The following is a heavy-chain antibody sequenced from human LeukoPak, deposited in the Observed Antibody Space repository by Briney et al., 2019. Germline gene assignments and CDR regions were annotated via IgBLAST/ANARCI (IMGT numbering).Heavy chain of an antibody. CDR3: ARNSIAAALYYFDY. V-gene: IGHV4-59*01. D-gene: IGHD6-13*01. J-gene: IGHJ4*02. Sequence: SETLSLTCTVSGGSISSYYWSWIRQPPRKGLEWIGYIYYSGSTNYNPSLKSRVTISVDTSKNQFSLKLSSVTAADTAVYYCARNSIAAALYYFDYWGQGTLVTVSS. CDR2: IYYSGST. CDR1: GGSISSYY.